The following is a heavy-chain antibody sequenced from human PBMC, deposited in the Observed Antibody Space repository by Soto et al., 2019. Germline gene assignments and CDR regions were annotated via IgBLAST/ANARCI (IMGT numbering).Heavy chain of an antibody. Sequence: PGGSLRLSCAASGFTFSSYAMHWVRQAPGKGLEWVAVISYDGSNKYYADSVKGRFTISRDNSKNTLYLQMNSLRAEDTAVYYCARGPGESDYWGRGTLVTVSS. CDR3: ARGPGESDY. V-gene: IGHV3-30-3*01. CDR1: GFTFSSYA. CDR2: ISYDGSNK. J-gene: IGHJ4*02. D-gene: IGHD3-10*01.